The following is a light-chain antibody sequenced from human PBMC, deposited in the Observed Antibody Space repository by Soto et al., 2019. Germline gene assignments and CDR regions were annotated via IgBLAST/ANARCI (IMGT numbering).Light chain of an antibody. J-gene: IGKJ4*01. CDR2: GES. V-gene: IGKV3-20*01. CDR3: QEYGVSPT. Sequence: EIVMTQSPGTLSLSPGXRATLSCMASQSISSNFLAWYQHKPGQAPRLLIYGESSRATGIPDRFSGSASGTDFTLTISRLEPEDLAVYYCQEYGVSPTFGGGTKVDIK. CDR1: QSISSNF.